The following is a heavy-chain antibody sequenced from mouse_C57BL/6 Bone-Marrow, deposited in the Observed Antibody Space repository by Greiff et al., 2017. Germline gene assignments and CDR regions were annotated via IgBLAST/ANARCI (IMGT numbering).Heavy chain of an antibody. Sequence: QVQLQQPGAELVKPGASVKLSCKASGYTFTSYWMHWVKQRPGRGLEWIGRIDPSGGGTKYNEKFKSKATLTVDKPSSTAYMQLSSLTSEDSAVFDCASHGFYGGRDGDMDDWGKGTSVTVSS. CDR2: IDPSGGGT. V-gene: IGHV1-72*01. CDR3: ASHGFYGGRDGDMDD. CDR1: GYTFTSYW. J-gene: IGHJ4*01. D-gene: IGHD1-1*01.